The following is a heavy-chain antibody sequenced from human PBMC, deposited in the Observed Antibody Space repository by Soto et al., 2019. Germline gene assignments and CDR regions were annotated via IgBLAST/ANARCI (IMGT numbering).Heavy chain of an antibody. CDR3: ARSELEYSSSPSYYFDY. V-gene: IGHV1-46*01. CDR2: INPSGGST. J-gene: IGHJ4*02. D-gene: IGHD6-6*01. CDR1: GYTFTSYY. Sequence: QVQLVQSGAEVKKPGASVKVSCKASGYTFTSYYMHWVRQAPGQGLEWMGIINPSGGSTSYAQKFQGRVTMTGDTSTSTVYMELSSLRSEDTAVYYCARSELEYSSSPSYYFDYWGQGTLVTVSS.